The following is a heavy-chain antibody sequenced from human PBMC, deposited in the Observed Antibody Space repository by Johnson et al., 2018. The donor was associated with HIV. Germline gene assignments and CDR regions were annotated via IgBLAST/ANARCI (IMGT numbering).Heavy chain of an antibody. Sequence: VQLVESGGGLVQPGGSLRLSCAASGFTFSSYDMHWVRQATGKGLEWVSAIGTAGDTYYAESVKGRFTISRDNSKNTVYLQMNSLRLEDTAVYDCAREYSSGYPDAFDIGGQGTMVTVSS. V-gene: IGHV3-13*01. CDR3: AREYSSGYPDAFDI. CDR1: GFTFSSYD. J-gene: IGHJ3*02. CDR2: IGTAGDT. D-gene: IGHD3-22*01.